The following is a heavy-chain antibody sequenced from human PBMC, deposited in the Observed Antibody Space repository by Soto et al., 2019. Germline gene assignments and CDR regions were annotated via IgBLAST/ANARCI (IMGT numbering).Heavy chain of an antibody. D-gene: IGHD3-3*01. J-gene: IGHJ4*02. Sequence: QVQLVESGGDLVKPGGSLRLSCAASGYTFSDYYMSWIRQAPGKGLEWMSYIDTSGTKIYYADSVKGRFTITRDNVKNSLYLEMNSLRDEDTAVYYCASHYDMWSGYLSPVDYWGQGTLVTVSS. V-gene: IGHV3-11*01. CDR2: IDTSGTKI. CDR3: ASHYDMWSGYLSPVDY. CDR1: GYTFSDYY.